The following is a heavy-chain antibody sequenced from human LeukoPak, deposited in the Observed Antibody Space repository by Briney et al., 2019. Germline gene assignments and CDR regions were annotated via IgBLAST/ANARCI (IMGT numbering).Heavy chain of an antibody. CDR1: RFTFSNYG. V-gene: IGHV3-74*01. Sequence: GGSLRLSCAASRFTFSNYGMHWVRQAPGKGLVWVSRINSDGSSTNYADSVKGRFTISRDNAKNTLFLLMDSLRAEDTAVYYCARDNAFDFWGQGTVVTVSS. CDR2: INSDGSST. J-gene: IGHJ3*01. CDR3: ARDNAFDF.